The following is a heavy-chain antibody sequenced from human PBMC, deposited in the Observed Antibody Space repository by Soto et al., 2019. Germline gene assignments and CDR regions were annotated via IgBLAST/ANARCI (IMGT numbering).Heavy chain of an antibody. CDR1: GFAFNTYS. V-gene: IGHV3-21*06. CDR2: ITRSSSYI. CDR3: ARDDGWLIIDY. J-gene: IGHJ4*02. D-gene: IGHD6-19*01. Sequence: GGSLRLSCAASGFAFNTYSMNWVRQAPGKGLEWVAFITRSSSYIYYADSVRGRFTLSRDNAKNSLYLQMNSLRAEDTAIYYCARDDGWLIIDYWGQGTLVNVSS.